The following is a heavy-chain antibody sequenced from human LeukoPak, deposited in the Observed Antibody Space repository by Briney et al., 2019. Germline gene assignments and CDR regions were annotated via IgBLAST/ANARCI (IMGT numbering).Heavy chain of an antibody. D-gene: IGHD3-22*01. CDR1: GGSISSSSYY. CDR3: ARHRTYYYDSSGYFDY. J-gene: IGHJ4*02. Sequence: PSETLSLTCTVSGGSISSSSYYWGWIRQPPGKGLEWIGSIYYSGSTYYNPSLESRVTISVDTSKNQFSLKLSSVTAADTAVYYCARHRTYYYDSSGYFDYWGQGTLVTVSS. CDR2: IYYSGST. V-gene: IGHV4-39*01.